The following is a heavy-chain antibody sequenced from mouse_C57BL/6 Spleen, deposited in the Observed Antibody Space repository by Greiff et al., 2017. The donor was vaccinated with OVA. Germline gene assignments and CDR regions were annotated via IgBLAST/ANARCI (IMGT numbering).Heavy chain of an antibody. CDR2: ISSGGDYI. CDR3: TKVYSTNYAMDY. J-gene: IGHJ4*01. Sequence: EVQGVESGEGLVKPGGSLKLSCAASGFTFSSYAMSWVRQTPEKRLEWVAYISSGGDYIYYADTVKGRFTISRDNARNTLYLQMSSLKSEDTAMYYCTKVYSTNYAMDYWGQGTSVTVSS. CDR1: GFTFSSYA. V-gene: IGHV5-9-1*02. D-gene: IGHD2-5*01.